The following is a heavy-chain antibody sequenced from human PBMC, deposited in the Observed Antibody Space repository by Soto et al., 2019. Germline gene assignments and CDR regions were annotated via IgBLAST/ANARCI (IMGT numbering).Heavy chain of an antibody. J-gene: IGHJ4*02. Sequence: ASVKVSCKVSGYTLTELSMHWVRQAPGKGLELMGCFDPEDGETIYAQKFQGRVTMTEDTSTDTAYMELSSLRSEDTAVYYCATALREENDYWGQGTLVTVSS. V-gene: IGHV1-24*01. CDR2: FDPEDGET. CDR1: GYTLTELS. CDR3: ATALREENDY.